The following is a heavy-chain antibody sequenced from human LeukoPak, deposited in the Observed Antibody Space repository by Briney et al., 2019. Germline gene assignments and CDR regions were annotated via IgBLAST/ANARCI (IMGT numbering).Heavy chain of an antibody. J-gene: IGHJ4*02. Sequence: GGSLRLSCAASDFTFSFYWMTWVRQAPGEGLEWVANILPDGSEEYYLDSVKGRFTISRDNPTNSLYLQINSLRAEDTALYYCGRLARNAWYAVDYWGQGTLVTVSS. CDR3: GRLARNAWYAVDY. CDR2: ILPDGSEE. D-gene: IGHD6-19*01. CDR1: DFTFSFYW. V-gene: IGHV3-7*01.